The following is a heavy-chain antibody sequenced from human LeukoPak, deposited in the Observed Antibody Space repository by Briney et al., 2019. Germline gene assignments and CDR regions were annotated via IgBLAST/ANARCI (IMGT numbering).Heavy chain of an antibody. CDR3: ARLVSTSGNDY. V-gene: IGHV3-33*01. Sequence: GGSLRLSCAASGFTFSSYGMHWVRQAPGKGLEWVAVIWYDGSNKYYADSVKGRFTISRDNSKNTLYLQMNSLGAEDTAVYYCARLVSTSGNDYWGQGTLVTVSS. CDR1: GFTFSSYG. J-gene: IGHJ4*02. CDR2: IWYDGSNK. D-gene: IGHD6-6*01.